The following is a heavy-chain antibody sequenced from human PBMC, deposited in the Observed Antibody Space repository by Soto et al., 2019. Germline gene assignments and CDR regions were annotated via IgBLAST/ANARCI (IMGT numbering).Heavy chain of an antibody. Sequence: GXSLRLSCVASGFNFNNYWMTWVVQAPGEGLEWVANIRQDGDAKVYVDSVKGRFTISRDNAKNSLYLQMSSLRAEDTAIYYCARDPYSKLFGAFDLWGQGTMVTVSS. V-gene: IGHV3-7*01. CDR3: ARDPYSKLFGAFDL. D-gene: IGHD2-21*01. J-gene: IGHJ3*01. CDR1: GFNFNNYW. CDR2: IRQDGDAK.